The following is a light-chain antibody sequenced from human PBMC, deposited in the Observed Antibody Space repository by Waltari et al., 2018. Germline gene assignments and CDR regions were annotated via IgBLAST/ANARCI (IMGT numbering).Light chain of an antibody. J-gene: IGKJ3*01. Sequence: EIVLTQSPATLSLSPGERATLSCRASQSVSSYLAWYQQKPGQAPRPLIYDASNRATGIPARFSGSGSETDFALTSRSLETEDFAVYYCQQRSTSLWTFGPGTKVDIK. CDR2: DAS. CDR3: QQRSTSLWT. V-gene: IGKV3-11*01. CDR1: QSVSSY.